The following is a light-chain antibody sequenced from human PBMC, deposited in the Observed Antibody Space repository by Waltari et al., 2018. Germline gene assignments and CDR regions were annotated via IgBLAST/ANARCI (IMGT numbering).Light chain of an antibody. CDR2: SNS. CDR1: SSNPGSNP. J-gene: IGLJ1*01. CDR3: ASWDDRLKGYF. Sequence: QSVLTQPPSVSGAPGQRVTISCSGSSSNPGSNPANWYQQLPGTAPKLLIHSNSERPSGVPGRFSGSRSGTTASLAIRGLQSEDEAHYFCASWDDRLKGYFFGIGTKVTVL. V-gene: IGLV1-44*01.